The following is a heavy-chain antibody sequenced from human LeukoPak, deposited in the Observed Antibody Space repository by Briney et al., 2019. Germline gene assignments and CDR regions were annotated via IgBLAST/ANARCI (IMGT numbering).Heavy chain of an antibody. J-gene: IGHJ4*02. D-gene: IGHD3-10*01. CDR3: ARAAMVRGVDYFDY. CDR2: ISGSGGIT. V-gene: IGHV3-23*01. CDR1: GFTFSSYS. Sequence: GGSLRLSCAASGFTFSSYSTTWVRQAPGKGLEWVSVISGSGGITYYADSVKGRFTISRDNSKNTLYLQMNSLRVEDTAVYYCARAAMVRGVDYFDYWGQGTLATVSS.